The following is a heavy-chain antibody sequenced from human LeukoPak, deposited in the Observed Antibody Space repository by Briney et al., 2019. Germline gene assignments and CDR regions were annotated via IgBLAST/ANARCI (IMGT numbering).Heavy chain of an antibody. CDR1: DDSMSSYY. CDR2: IYYSGST. CDR3: ARGGYYGSGNDFRFDP. V-gene: IGHV4-59*01. Sequence: SETLSLTCNVADDSMSSYYWSWIRQPPGKGLEWIGYIYYSGSTNYKPSLKSRVSISVDTSKNQFSLKLSSVTAADTAVYYCARGGYYGSGNDFRFDPWGQGTLVTVSS. J-gene: IGHJ5*02. D-gene: IGHD3-10*01.